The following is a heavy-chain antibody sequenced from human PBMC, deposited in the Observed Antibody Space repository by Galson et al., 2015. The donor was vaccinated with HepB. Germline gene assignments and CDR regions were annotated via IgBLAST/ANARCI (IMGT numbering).Heavy chain of an antibody. J-gene: IGHJ3*01. D-gene: IGHD2-2*01. CDR1: GGTFTNYA. Sequence: SCKASGGTFTNYAITWVRQAPGQGLEWVGGIIPIFGTTHYAQEFQGRVTISADESPSTAYMELSRLTSEDTAVYYCARGVVPTALDVAFDVWGQGTAVTVSS. CDR3: ARGVVPTALDVAFDV. CDR2: IIPIFGTT. V-gene: IGHV1-69*01.